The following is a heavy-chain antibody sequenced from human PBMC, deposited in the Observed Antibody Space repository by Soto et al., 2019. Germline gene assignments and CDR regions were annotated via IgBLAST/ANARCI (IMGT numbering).Heavy chain of an antibody. J-gene: IGHJ6*03. CDR2: IYYSGST. CDR3: ARVTKYSSSSYYYYYYIDV. D-gene: IGHD6-6*01. Sequence: TSETLSLTCTVSGGSISSGGYYWSWIRQHPGKGLEWIGYIYYSGSTYYNPSLKSRVTISVDTSKNQFSLKLSSVTAADTAVYYCARVTKYSSSSYYYYYYIDVWGKGTTVTVSS. V-gene: IGHV4-31*03. CDR1: GGSISSGGYY.